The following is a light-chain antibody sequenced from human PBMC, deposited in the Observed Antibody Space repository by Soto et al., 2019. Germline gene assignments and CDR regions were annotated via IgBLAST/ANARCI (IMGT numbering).Light chain of an antibody. Sequence: QSVLTQPASVSGSPGQSITISCTATSNDVWTYNLVSWYQQHPGKAPKLLLFEASKRPSGVSNRLSGSKSGNTAYLTISGLQVEDEAEYFCFSFTTTSTHVFGTGTKLTVL. J-gene: IGLJ1*01. CDR1: SNDVWTYNL. V-gene: IGLV2-14*02. CDR2: EAS. CDR3: FSFTTTSTHV.